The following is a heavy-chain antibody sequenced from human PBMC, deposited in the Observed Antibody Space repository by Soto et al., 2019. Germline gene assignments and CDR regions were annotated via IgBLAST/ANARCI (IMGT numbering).Heavy chain of an antibody. CDR3: ARNMDYYYGRGSGNGHGV. V-gene: IGHV1-2*02. J-gene: IGHJ6*02. Sequence: QVRLVQSGAEVKEPGDSVRVSCEASGYTFTAYHIHWVRQAPGQGLEWMGWINPKFGDTGYAQDFQGRVXXXXXXXXSTVYMELSRLTSDDTAIYYCARNMDYYYGRGSGNGHGVWGQGTTVTVFS. CDR2: INPKFGDT. D-gene: IGHD3-10*02. CDR1: GYTFTAYH.